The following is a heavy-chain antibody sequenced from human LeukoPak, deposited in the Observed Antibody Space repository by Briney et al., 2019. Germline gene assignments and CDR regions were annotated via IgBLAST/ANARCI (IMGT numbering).Heavy chain of an antibody. CDR2: IYYSGST. Sequence: SETLSLTCTVSGGSISSYYWSWIRQPPGKGLEWIGYIYYSGSTNYNPSLKSRVTISVDSSKNQFSLKLSSVTAADTAVYYCARVGERIVVVPAARYYYYYYMDVWGKGTTVTISS. D-gene: IGHD2-2*01. CDR1: GGSISSYY. J-gene: IGHJ6*03. V-gene: IGHV4-59*01. CDR3: ARVGERIVVVPAARYYYYYYMDV.